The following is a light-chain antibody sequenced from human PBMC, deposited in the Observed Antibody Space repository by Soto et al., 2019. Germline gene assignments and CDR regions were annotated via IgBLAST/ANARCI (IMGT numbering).Light chain of an antibody. J-gene: IGKJ3*01. Sequence: DVVLTQSPLSLPVTLVQPASISCRSSQSLVHSDGNTYLDWFQQRPGQSPRRLIYKISNRASEVPASFFGSGSGTDFTLKISRVEAEDVGVYFCMQTTNWPFTFGPGTKVDIK. CDR3: MQTTNWPFT. CDR2: KIS. CDR1: QSLVHSDGNTY. V-gene: IGKV2-30*02.